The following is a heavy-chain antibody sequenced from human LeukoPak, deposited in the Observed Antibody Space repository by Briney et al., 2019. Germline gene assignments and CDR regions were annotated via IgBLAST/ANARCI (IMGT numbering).Heavy chain of an antibody. CDR3: ARGDYYDSSGYYSRGTY. D-gene: IGHD3-22*01. CDR2: MNPNSGNT. Sequence: ASVKVSCKAPGYTFTSYDINWVRQATGQGLEWMGWMNPNSGNTGYAQKFQGRVTMTRNTSISTAYMELSSLRSEDTAVYYCARGDYYDSSGYYSRGTYWGQGTLVTVSS. V-gene: IGHV1-8*01. J-gene: IGHJ4*02. CDR1: GYTFTSYD.